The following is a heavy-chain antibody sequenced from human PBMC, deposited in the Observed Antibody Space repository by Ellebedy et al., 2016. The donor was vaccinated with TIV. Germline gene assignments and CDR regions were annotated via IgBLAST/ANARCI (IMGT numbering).Heavy chain of an antibody. CDR1: GFIFSSRG. J-gene: IGHJ4*02. V-gene: IGHV3-21*01. Sequence: GESLKISCAASGFIFSSRGMNWVRQAPGKGLQWVSYISSNSRYRNYTDSVMGRFTISRDNAKNSLSLQIDSLRAEDTAVYYCVTDRGEGGLLSFFDFWGRGTQVTVST. CDR3: VTDRGEGGLLSFFDF. CDR2: ISSNSRYR. D-gene: IGHD2/OR15-2a*01.